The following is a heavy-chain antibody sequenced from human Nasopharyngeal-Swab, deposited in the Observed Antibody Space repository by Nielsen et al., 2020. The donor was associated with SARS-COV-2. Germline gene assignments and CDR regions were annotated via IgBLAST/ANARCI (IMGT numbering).Heavy chain of an antibody. CDR3: ATSYYYDSSGPMGVLDY. CDR2: ISGSGGST. J-gene: IGHJ4*02. V-gene: IGHV3-23*01. CDR1: GFTFSSYA. D-gene: IGHD3-22*01. Sequence: GGSLRLSCAASGFTFSSYAMSWVRQAPGKGLEWVSAISGSGGSTYYADSVKGRFTISRDNSKNTLYLQMNSLRAEDTAVYYCATSYYYDSSGPMGVLDYWGQGTLVTVSS.